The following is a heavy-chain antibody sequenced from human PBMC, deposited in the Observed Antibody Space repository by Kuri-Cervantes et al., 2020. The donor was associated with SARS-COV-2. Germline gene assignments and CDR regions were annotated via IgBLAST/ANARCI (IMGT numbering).Heavy chain of an antibody. V-gene: IGHV3-21*01. CDR1: GFTFSSYS. J-gene: IGHJ4*02. Sequence: ETLSLTCAASGFTFSSYSMNWVRQAPGKGLEWVSSISSSSSYIYYADSVKGRFTISRDNAKNSLYLQMNSLRAEDTAVYYCARAVAVTAMPFGYWGQGTLVTVSS. CDR2: ISSSSSYI. CDR3: ARAVAVTAMPFGY. D-gene: IGHD2-21*02.